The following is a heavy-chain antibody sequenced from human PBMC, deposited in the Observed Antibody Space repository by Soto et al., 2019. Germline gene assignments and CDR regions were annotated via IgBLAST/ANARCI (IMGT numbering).Heavy chain of an antibody. CDR2: ISPYDGNT. D-gene: IGHD4-17*01. Sequence: ASVKVSCKASGYTFSSYGINWVRQAPGQGLEWLGWISPYDGNTKYAQILQGRVSMTTDTSTKTAYMEVRSLRSDDTAVYYCATDRPSRDYGDVNAFDIWGQGTMVTVS. CDR1: GYTFSSYG. J-gene: IGHJ3*02. V-gene: IGHV1-18*01. CDR3: ATDRPSRDYGDVNAFDI.